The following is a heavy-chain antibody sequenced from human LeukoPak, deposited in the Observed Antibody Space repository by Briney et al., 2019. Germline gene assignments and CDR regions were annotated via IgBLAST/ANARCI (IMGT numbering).Heavy chain of an antibody. CDR2: INHSGST. CDR1: GGSFSGYY. J-gene: IGHJ3*02. V-gene: IGHV4-34*01. D-gene: IGHD3-3*01. CDR3: ARGVPNYDFWSVPRADAFDI. Sequence: PSETLSLTCAVYGGSFSGYYWSWIRQPPGKGLEWIGEINHSGSTNYNPSLKSRVTISVDTSKNQFSLKLSSVTAADTAVYYCARGVPNYDFWSVPRADAFDIWGQGTMVTVSS.